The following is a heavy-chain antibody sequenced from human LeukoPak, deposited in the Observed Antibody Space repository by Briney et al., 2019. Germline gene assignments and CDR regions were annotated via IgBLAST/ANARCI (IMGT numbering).Heavy chain of an antibody. CDR1: GFTFSSYW. V-gene: IGHV3-7*01. CDR3: ARDATTDVGTVYMDV. J-gene: IGHJ6*03. Sequence: GWSLRLSCAASGFTFSSYWMSWVRQAPGKGLEWVANIKQDGSEKYYVDSVKGRFTISRDNAKNSLYLQMNSLRAEDTALYFCARDATTDVGTVYMDVWGKGTTVTISS. CDR2: IKQDGSEK. D-gene: IGHD4-17*01.